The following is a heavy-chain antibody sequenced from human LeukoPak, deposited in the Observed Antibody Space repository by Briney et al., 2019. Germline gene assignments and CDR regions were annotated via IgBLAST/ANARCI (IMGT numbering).Heavy chain of an antibody. CDR1: GGSISSYY. J-gene: IGHJ6*03. CDR2: IYYSGST. V-gene: IGHV4-59*12. CDR3: ARTHSGYYYYYYMDV. Sequence: PSETLSLTCTVSGGSISSYYWSWIRQPPGKGLEWIGYIYYSGSTNYNPSLKSRVTISVDRSKNQFSLKLSSVTAADTAVYYCARTHSGYYYYYYMDVWGKGTTVTVSS. D-gene: IGHD1-26*01.